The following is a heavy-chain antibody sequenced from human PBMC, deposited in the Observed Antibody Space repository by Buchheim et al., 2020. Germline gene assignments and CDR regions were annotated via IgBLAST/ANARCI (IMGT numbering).Heavy chain of an antibody. V-gene: IGHV3-11*06. Sequence: QERLVESGGDLVKPGGSLRLSCVASGFTFSDYYMSWIRQTPGKGLEWVSYISSASSYIEYAESVKGRFTISRDNAKNSLYLQMNSLRAEDTAVYFCASGDYQRYFDHWGQGTL. CDR3: ASGDYQRYFDH. CDR2: ISSASSYI. D-gene: IGHD4-11*01. J-gene: IGHJ4*02. CDR1: GFTFSDYY.